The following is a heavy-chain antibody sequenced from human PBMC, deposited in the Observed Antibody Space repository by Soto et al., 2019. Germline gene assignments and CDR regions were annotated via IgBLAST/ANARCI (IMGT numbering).Heavy chain of an antibody. CDR3: AASYCTNGVCYPRNYYYYMDV. J-gene: IGHJ6*03. CDR1: GGSISSGGYY. Sequence: QVQLQESGPGLVKPSQTLSLTCTVSGGSISSGGYYWSWIRQHPGKGLEWIGYIYYSGSTYYNPSLKSRVTISVDTSKNQFSLKLSSVTAADTAVYYCAASYCTNGVCYPRNYYYYMDVWGQGTTVTVSS. CDR2: IYYSGST. D-gene: IGHD2-8*01. V-gene: IGHV4-31*03.